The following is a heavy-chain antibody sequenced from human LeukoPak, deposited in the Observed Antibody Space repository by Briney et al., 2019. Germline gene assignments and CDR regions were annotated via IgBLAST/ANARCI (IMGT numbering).Heavy chain of an antibody. CDR2: ISYDGSNK. Sequence: GGSLKLSCEASGFTFSSYGMHWVRQAPGQGLEWVAVISYDGSNKYYADSVKGRFTISRDNSKNPLYLQLNRRRAEDTAVYYCSCEMATIPHWGQGTLVSVP. D-gene: IGHD5-24*01. J-gene: IGHJ1*01. CDR1: GFTFSSYG. CDR3: SCEMATIPH. V-gene: IGHV3-30*03.